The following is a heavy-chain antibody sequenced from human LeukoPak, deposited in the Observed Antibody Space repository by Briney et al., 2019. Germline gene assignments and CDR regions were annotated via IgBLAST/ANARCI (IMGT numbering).Heavy chain of an antibody. J-gene: IGHJ4*02. CDR2: ISGSAGNT. D-gene: IGHD3-22*01. Sequence: GGSLRLSCAASGFTFSSYVMTWVRQPPGRGLEWVSGISGSAGNTYYADSVKGRFTISRDNSKNTLDLQMNSLRAEDTAEYYCAKVGPGYDRSGYYDNWGQGTLVTVSS. CDR3: AKVGPGYDRSGYYDN. V-gene: IGHV3-23*01. CDR1: GFTFSSYV.